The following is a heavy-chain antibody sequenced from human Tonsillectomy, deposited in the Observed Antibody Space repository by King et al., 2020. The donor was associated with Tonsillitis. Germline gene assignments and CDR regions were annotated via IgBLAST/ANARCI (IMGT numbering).Heavy chain of an antibody. V-gene: IGHV3-48*02. D-gene: IGHD2-2*01. Sequence: VQLVESGGGLVQPGGSLRLSCAASGFTFSSYSMNWVRQAPGKGLEWVSYISSSSRAIYYADSMKGRFTISRDNAKNSLYLQMNSLRDEDTAVYYCARDCSTTSCSAWHAFDIWGQGTMVTVSS. CDR2: ISSSSRAI. CDR1: GFTFSSYS. CDR3: ARDCSTTSCSAWHAFDI. J-gene: IGHJ3*02.